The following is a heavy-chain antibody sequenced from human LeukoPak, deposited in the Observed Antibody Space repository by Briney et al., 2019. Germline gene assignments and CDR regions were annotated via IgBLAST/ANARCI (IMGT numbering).Heavy chain of an antibody. CDR3: ARMESGSHTSRYFDY. V-gene: IGHV1-18*01. D-gene: IGHD1-26*01. CDR1: GYIFTSYG. Sequence: ASVKVSCKASGYIFTSYGITWVRQAPGQGLEWMGWISAYNGNTNYAQKLQGRVTMTTDTSTSTAYMELRSLRSGDTAVYYCARMESGSHTSRYFDYWGQGTLVTVSS. CDR2: ISAYNGNT. J-gene: IGHJ4*02.